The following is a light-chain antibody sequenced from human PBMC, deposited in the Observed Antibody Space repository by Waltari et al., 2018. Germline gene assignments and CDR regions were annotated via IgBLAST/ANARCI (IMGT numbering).Light chain of an antibody. CDR1: QSVTSN. CDR3: QQYNNWPIT. J-gene: IGKJ5*01. Sequence: EIVMTQSPATLSVSPGERATLSCRASQSVTSNFAWYQQKLGQAPRLLISGASTRATGIPDRFSGSGSGTEFTLTISSLQSEDFGIYYCQQYNNWPITFGQGTRLEIK. V-gene: IGKV3-15*01. CDR2: GAS.